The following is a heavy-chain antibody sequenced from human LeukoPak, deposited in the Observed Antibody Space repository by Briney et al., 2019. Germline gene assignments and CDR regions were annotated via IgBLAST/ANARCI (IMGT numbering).Heavy chain of an antibody. D-gene: IGHD4-17*01. J-gene: IGHJ6*02. CDR1: GGSFSGYY. V-gene: IGHV4-34*01. Sequence: LETLSLTCAVYGGSFSGYYWSWIRQPPGKGLEWIGEINHSGSTNYNPSLKSRVTISVDTSKNQFSLKLSSVTAADTAVYYCARGSTVTPYGMDVWGQGTTVTVSS. CDR3: ARGSTVTPYGMDV. CDR2: INHSGST.